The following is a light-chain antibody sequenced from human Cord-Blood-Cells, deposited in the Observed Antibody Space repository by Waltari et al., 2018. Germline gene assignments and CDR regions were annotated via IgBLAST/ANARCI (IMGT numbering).Light chain of an antibody. V-gene: IGLV2-14*01. CDR2: DVS. CDR3: SSYTSSSTYVV. Sequence: QSALTQPASVSGSPGQSITISCPGTSSDVGGYNHVSWYQQHPGKAPKLMIYDVSNRPSGVSNRFSGSKSGNTASLTISGLQAEDEAGYYCSSYTSSSTYVVFGGGTKLTVL. CDR1: SSDVGGYNH. J-gene: IGLJ2*01.